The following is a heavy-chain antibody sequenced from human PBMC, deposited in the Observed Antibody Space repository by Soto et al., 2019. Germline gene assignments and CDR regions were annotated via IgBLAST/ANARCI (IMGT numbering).Heavy chain of an antibody. V-gene: IGHV3-30-3*01. J-gene: IGHJ5*02. CDR1: GFSISRSA. CDR3: ARDLQAGDDNVNWFAP. CDR2: IAYDGSNK. D-gene: IGHD1-1*01. Sequence: QVQLVESGGGVVQPGRSLRLSCAASGFSISRSAMHWVRQAPGKGLEWVAVIAYDGSNKWYADSAKGRFTISRDNSKNTLYLVMSSLRAEDTAIYFCARDLQAGDDNVNWFAPWGQGTLVTVSS.